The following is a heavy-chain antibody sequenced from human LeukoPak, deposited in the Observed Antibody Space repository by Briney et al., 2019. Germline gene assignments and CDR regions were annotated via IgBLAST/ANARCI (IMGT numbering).Heavy chain of an antibody. CDR2: ISYDGSNK. Sequence: PGGSLRLSCAASGFTFSSYAMHWVRQAPGKGLEWVAVISYDGSNKYYADSVKGRFTISRDNSKNTLYLQMNSLRAEDTAVYYCARGDLYYYDSSGGDYWGQGTLVTVSS. CDR3: ARGDLYYYDSSGGDY. V-gene: IGHV3-30*04. D-gene: IGHD3-22*01. CDR1: GFTFSSYA. J-gene: IGHJ4*02.